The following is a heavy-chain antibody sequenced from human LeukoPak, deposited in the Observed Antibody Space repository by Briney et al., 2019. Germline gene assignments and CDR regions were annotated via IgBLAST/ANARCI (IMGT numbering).Heavy chain of an antibody. CDR2: IIPILGIA. Sequence: SVKVSFKASGGTFSSNAISWVRQAPGQGLEWMGRIIPILGIANYAQKFQGRVTITADKSTSTAYMELSSLRSEDTAVYYCARSDQRITMIVVVDEYFQHWGQGTLVTVSS. CDR3: ARSDQRITMIVVVDEYFQH. D-gene: IGHD3-22*01. J-gene: IGHJ1*01. CDR1: GGTFSSNA. V-gene: IGHV1-69*04.